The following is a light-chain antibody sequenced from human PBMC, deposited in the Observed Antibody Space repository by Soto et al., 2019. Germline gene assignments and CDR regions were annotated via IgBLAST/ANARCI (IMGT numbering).Light chain of an antibody. J-gene: IGLJ3*02. V-gene: IGLV2-8*01. CDR1: SSDVGAYNY. CDR3: SSYADSISVL. Sequence: QSALTQPPSASGSPGQSGTISCTGTSSDVGAYNYVSWYQQHPGKAPKLMIYEVTKRPSGVPDRFSGSKSGNTASLTVSGLQAEDEADYYCSSYADSISVLFGGGTKLTVL. CDR2: EVT.